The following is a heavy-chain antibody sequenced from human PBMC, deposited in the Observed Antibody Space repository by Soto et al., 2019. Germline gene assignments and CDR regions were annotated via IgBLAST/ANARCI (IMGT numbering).Heavy chain of an antibody. CDR1: GGSISSGDYY. D-gene: IGHD2-15*01. V-gene: IGHV4-30-4*01. Sequence: ASETLSLTCTVSGGSISSGDYYWSWIRQPPGKGLEWIGYIYYSGSTYYNPSLKSRVTISVDTSKNQFSLKLSSVTAADTAVYYCASSTPNCSGGSCYSPSNNWFDPWGQGTLVTAPQ. J-gene: IGHJ5*02. CDR3: ASSTPNCSGGSCYSPSNNWFDP. CDR2: IYYSGST.